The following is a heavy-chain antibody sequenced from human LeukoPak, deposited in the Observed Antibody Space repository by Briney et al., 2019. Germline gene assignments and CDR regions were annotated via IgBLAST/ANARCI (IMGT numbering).Heavy chain of an antibody. D-gene: IGHD6-13*01. CDR3: AREKTAAGPNWFDP. CDR2: IIPIFGTA. J-gene: IGHJ5*02. V-gene: IGHV1-69*13. Sequence: ASVKVSCKASGGTFISYAISWVRQAPGQGLEWMGGIIPIFGTANYAQKFQGRVTITADESTSTAYMELSSLRSEDTAVYYCAREKTAAGPNWFDPWGQGTLVTVSS. CDR1: GGTFISYA.